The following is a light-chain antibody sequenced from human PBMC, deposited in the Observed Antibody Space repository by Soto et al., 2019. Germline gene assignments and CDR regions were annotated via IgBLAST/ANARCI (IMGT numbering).Light chain of an antibody. CDR1: QSVSSSY. V-gene: IGKV3D-20*02. Sequence: EIVMTQSRATLSVSPGETATLSCRASQSVSSSYLAWYQQKPGLAPRLLIYDAYNRATGIPPRFSGSGSGTDFTLTISSLEPEDSAVYYCQQRHMWPITFGQGTRLEIK. J-gene: IGKJ5*01. CDR3: QQRHMWPIT. CDR2: DAY.